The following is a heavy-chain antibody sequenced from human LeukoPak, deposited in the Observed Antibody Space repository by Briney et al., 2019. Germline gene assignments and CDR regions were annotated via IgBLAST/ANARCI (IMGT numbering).Heavy chain of an antibody. D-gene: IGHD6-19*01. J-gene: IGHJ5*02. V-gene: IGHV3-23*01. CDR2: FFGSGGGT. Sequence: GGSLRLSCAASGFTFSSYAMYWVRQAPGGRLELVSRFFGSGGGTHYADSVKGRFTISRDNSKNTVYLQMNSLRAEDTALYYCAKTTTGYSSGRSPGWPADLWGQGTLVTVSS. CDR1: GFTFSSYA. CDR3: AKTTTGYSSGRSPGWPADL.